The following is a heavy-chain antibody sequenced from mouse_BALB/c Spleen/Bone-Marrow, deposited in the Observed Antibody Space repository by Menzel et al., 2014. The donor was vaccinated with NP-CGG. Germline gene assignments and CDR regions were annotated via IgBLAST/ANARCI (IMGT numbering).Heavy chain of an antibody. Sequence: EVQLQQSGTELVKPGASVKLSCTASGFNIKDTYMHWVKQRPEQGLEWIGRIDPANGNTKYDPKFQGKATITADTSSNTADLQLSSLTSEDTAVYYGAHGSTYGYFDYWGQGTTLTVSS. J-gene: IGHJ2*01. CDR2: IDPANGNT. CDR3: AHGSTYGYFDY. D-gene: IGHD1-1*01. CDR1: GFNIKDTY. V-gene: IGHV14-3*02.